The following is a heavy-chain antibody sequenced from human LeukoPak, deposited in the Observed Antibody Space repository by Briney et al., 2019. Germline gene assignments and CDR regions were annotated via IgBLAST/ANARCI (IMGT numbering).Heavy chain of an antibody. CDR2: IKQDGSEK. D-gene: IGHD2-2*02. Sequence: GGSLRLSCAASGFTFSSYWMSWVRQAPGKGLEWVANIKQDGSEKYYVDSVKGRFTISRDNAKNSLYLQMNSLRAEDTAVHYCARDLVPAATPYNWFDPWGQGTLVTVSS. J-gene: IGHJ5*02. V-gene: IGHV3-7*01. CDR1: GFTFSSYW. CDR3: ARDLVPAATPYNWFDP.